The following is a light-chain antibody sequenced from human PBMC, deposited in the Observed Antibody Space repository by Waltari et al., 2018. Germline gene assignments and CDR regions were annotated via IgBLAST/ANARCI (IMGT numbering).Light chain of an antibody. Sequence: DIQMTKSPSSLSASVGDRVTTAFRASQGIRDDLGWYQQKPGKAPKRLIYAASSLQSGVPSRFSGSGSGTEFTLTIRSLQPEDFASYYGLQYNSYPWTFGQGTKVEIK. CDR1: QGIRDD. V-gene: IGKV1-17*01. J-gene: IGKJ1*01. CDR2: AAS. CDR3: LQYNSYPWT.